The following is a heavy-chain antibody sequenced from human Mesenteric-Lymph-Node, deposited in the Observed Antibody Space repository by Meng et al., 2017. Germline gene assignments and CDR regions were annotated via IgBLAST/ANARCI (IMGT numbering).Heavy chain of an antibody. CDR1: VGSFSGYS. D-gene: IGHD2-15*01. Sequence: QVQLLQGGAGQLKPSETLSLTCAVYVGSFSGYSWNWIRQSPGKGLEWIGDINHSGSTNYNPSLKSRVTISVDTSKNQFSLKLSYVTAADTAVYYCARDQGGAGAYWGQGTLVTVSS. CDR3: ARDQGGAGAY. V-gene: IGHV4-34*01. J-gene: IGHJ4*02. CDR2: INHSGST.